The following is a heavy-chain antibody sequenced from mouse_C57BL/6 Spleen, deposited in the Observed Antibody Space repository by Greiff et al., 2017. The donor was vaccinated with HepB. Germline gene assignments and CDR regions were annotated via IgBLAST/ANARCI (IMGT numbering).Heavy chain of an antibody. CDR3: ARRGTVVANYAMDY. D-gene: IGHD1-1*01. V-gene: IGHV1-22*01. CDR1: GYTFSDYN. J-gene: IGHJ4*01. Sequence: EVQLQQSGPELVKPGASVKMSCKASGYTFSDYNMHWVKQSHGKSLEWIGYINPNNGGTSYNQKFKGKATLTVNKSSSTAYMELRSLTSEDSAVYYWARRGTVVANYAMDYWGQGTSVTVSS. CDR2: INPNNGGT.